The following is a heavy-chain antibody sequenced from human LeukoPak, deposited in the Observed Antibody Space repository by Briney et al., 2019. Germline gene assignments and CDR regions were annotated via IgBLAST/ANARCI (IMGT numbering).Heavy chain of an antibody. Sequence: GGSLRLSCVVSGFTFSTHAMTWVRQAPGKGLERVSDISGPGGTTYYAASVKGRFTISRDNSKNTLFLQMNSLRAEDTAVYYCARVRSIYFDYWGQGTLVTVSS. CDR2: ISGPGGTT. CDR3: ARVRSIYFDY. V-gene: IGHV3-23*01. CDR1: GFTFSTHA. J-gene: IGHJ4*02.